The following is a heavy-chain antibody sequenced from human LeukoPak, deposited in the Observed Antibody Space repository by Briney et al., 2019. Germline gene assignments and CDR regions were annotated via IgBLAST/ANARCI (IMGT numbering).Heavy chain of an antibody. V-gene: IGHV3-30-3*01. CDR1: GFTFSSYA. Sequence: GGSLRLSCAASGFTFSSYAMHWVRQAPGKGLEWVAVISYDGSNKYYADSVKGRFTISRDNSENTLYLQMNSLRAEDTAVYYCARGHSRGSGSYSQELDYWGQGTLVTVSS. CDR2: ISYDGSNK. J-gene: IGHJ4*02. D-gene: IGHD3-10*01. CDR3: ARGHSRGSGSYSQELDY.